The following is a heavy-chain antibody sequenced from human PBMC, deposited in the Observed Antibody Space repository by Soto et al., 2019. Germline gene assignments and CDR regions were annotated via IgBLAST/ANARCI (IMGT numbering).Heavy chain of an antibody. D-gene: IGHD1-26*01. Sequence: QVQLQESGPGLVKPSETLSLTCTVSGGSISSYYWSWIRQPPGKGLEWIGYIYYSGSTNYNPSLKRRVTLSVDPSKNQFSLKLSSVTAADTAVYYCARGWGGYFQHWGQGTLVTVSS. V-gene: IGHV4-59*01. CDR3: ARGWGGYFQH. CDR2: IYYSGST. CDR1: GGSISSYY. J-gene: IGHJ1*01.